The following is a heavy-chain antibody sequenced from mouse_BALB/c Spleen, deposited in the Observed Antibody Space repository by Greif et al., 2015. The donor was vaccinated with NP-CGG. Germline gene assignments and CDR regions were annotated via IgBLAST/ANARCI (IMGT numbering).Heavy chain of an antibody. CDR2: VYPGNVNT. V-gene: IGHV1S56*01. CDR1: GYTFTSYY. CDR3: ARGSSGYPSFAY. Sequence: QVQLQQSGPELVKPGASVRISCKASGYTFTSYYIHWVKQRPGQGLEWIGWVYPGNVNTKYNEKFKGKATLTADKSSSTAYMRLSSLTSEDSAFYFCARGSSGYPSFAYWGQGTLVTVSA. J-gene: IGHJ3*01. D-gene: IGHD3-1*01.